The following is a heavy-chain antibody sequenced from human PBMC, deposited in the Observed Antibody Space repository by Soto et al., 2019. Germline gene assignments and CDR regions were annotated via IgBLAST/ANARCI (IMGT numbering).Heavy chain of an antibody. D-gene: IGHD4-17*01. J-gene: IGHJ5*02. Sequence: SVKVSCKASGGTFSSYAISWVRQAPGQGLEWMGGIIPIFGTANYAQKFQGRVTITADESTSTAYMELSSLRSEDTAVYYCTTTPTFYGDYSWFDPWGQGTLVTVSS. CDR1: GGTFSSYA. V-gene: IGHV1-69*13. CDR2: IIPIFGTA. CDR3: TTTPTFYGDYSWFDP.